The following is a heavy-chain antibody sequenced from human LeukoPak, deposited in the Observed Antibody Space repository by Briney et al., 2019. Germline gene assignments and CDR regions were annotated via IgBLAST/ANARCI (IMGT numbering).Heavy chain of an antibody. Sequence: PSETLSLTCTVSGGSISSYYWSWIRQPPGKGPEWIGYIYYSGSTNYNPSLKSRVTISVDTSKNQFSLKLSSVTAADTAVYYCARDLGPAYCSGGSCYSGRYWYFDLWGRGTLVTVSS. CDR2: IYYSGST. V-gene: IGHV4-59*01. J-gene: IGHJ2*01. CDR3: ARDLGPAYCSGGSCYSGRYWYFDL. CDR1: GGSISSYY. D-gene: IGHD2-15*01.